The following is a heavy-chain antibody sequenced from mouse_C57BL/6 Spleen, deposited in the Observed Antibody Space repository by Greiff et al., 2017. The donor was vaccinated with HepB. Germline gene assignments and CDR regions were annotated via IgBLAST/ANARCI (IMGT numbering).Heavy chain of an antibody. V-gene: IGHV1-81*01. CDR1: GYTFTSYG. CDR3: ARRAGSPLHYFDY. CDR2: IYPRSGNT. Sequence: VQRVESGAELARPGASVKLSCKASGYTFTSYGISWVKQRTGQGLEWIGEIYPRSGNTYYNEKFKGKATLTADKSSSTAYMELRSLTSEDSAVYFCARRAGSPLHYFDYWGQGTTLTVSS. D-gene: IGHD1-1*01. J-gene: IGHJ2*01.